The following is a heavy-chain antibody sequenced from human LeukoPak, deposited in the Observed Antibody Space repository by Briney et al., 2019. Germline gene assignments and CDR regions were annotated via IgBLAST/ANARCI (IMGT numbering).Heavy chain of an antibody. V-gene: IGHV3-23*01. J-gene: IGHJ4*02. D-gene: IGHD6-13*01. Sequence: GGSLRLSCAASGFTFSSYAMSWVRQVPGKGLEWVSVISGSGDNTYYADSVKGRFTISRDNSKNMLYLQMNSLRAEDTAVYYCAKWKYSNLGIDDYWGQGTLVTVSS. CDR3: AKWKYSNLGIDDY. CDR2: ISGSGDNT. CDR1: GFTFSSYA.